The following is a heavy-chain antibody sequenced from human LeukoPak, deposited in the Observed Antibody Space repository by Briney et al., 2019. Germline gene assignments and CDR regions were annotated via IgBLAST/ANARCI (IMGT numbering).Heavy chain of an antibody. Sequence: SETLSLTCTVSGGSINSSRSYWGWIRQPTGKGLEWIGSIYYSGSTYYNPSLKSRVTISVDTSKNQFSLKLSSVTAADTAVYYCARAGPVAGTYYFDYWGQGTLVTVSS. V-gene: IGHV4-39*07. J-gene: IGHJ4*02. CDR3: ARAGPVAGTYYFDY. D-gene: IGHD6-19*01. CDR2: IYYSGST. CDR1: GGSINSSRSY.